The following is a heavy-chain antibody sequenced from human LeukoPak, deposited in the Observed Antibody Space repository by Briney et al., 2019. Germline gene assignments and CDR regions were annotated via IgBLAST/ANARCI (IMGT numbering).Heavy chain of an antibody. J-gene: IGHJ4*02. CDR3: ARGTWVLWFGELPNFDY. V-gene: IGHV4-39*07. CDR2: IYYSGST. Sequence: PSETLSLTCTVSGGSISSSSYYWGWIRHPPGKGLEWIGSIYYSGSTYYNPFLKSRVTISVDTSKNQFSLKLSSVTAADTAVYYCARGTWVLWFGELPNFDYWGQGTLVTVSS. CDR1: GGSISSSSYY. D-gene: IGHD3-10*01.